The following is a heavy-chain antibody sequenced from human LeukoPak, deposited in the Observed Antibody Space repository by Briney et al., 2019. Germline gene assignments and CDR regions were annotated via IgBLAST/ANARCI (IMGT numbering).Heavy chain of an antibody. CDR1: GGSISGDYY. CDR2: IYYSGST. V-gene: IGHV4-30-4*01. J-gene: IGHJ3*02. CDR3: ARNVLRFLEWNPWAFDI. D-gene: IGHD3-3*01. Sequence: SQTLSLTCTVSGGSISGDYYWSWIRQPPGKGLEWIGYIYYSGSTYYNPSLKSRVTISVDTSKNQFSLKLSSVTAADTAVYYCARNVLRFLEWNPWAFDIWGQGTMVTVSS.